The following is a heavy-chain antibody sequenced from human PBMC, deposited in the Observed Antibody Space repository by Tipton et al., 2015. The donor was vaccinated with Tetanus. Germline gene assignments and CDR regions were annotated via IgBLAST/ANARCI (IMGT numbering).Heavy chain of an antibody. CDR2: IYTSGST. D-gene: IGHD3-16*01. CDR3: ARSGGRRYAFDI. Sequence: LSLTCTVSGGSISSYYWSWIRQPAGKGLEWIGRIYTSGSTNYNPSLKSRATMSVDTSKNQFSLKLTSVTTADTAVYYCARSGGRRYAFDIWGQGTMVTVSS. CDR1: GGSISSYY. J-gene: IGHJ3*02. V-gene: IGHV4-4*07.